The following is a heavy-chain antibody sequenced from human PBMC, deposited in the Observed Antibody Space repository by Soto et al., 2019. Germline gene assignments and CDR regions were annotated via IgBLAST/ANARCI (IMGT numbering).Heavy chain of an antibody. Sequence: LSLTCTVSGGSVSSYSWTWVRQPPGKGLEWIGYVYYSGSTHYNPSLKSRVTISLDTSKNQFSLKLTSVTAADTAMYFCASSPPAMVAPNIWGQGTLVTVSS. CDR3: ASSPPAMVAPNI. D-gene: IGHD5-18*01. J-gene: IGHJ4*02. CDR1: GGSVSSYS. V-gene: IGHV4-59*02. CDR2: VYYSGST.